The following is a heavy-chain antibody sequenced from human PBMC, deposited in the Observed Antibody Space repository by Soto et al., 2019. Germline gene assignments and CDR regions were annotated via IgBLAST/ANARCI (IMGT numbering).Heavy chain of an antibody. CDR1: GYTFTSYD. D-gene: IGHD3-3*01. J-gene: IGHJ4*02. CDR2: MNPNSGNT. V-gene: IGHV1-8*01. CDR3: ARKSPRAYDFWSGYYQNFDY. Sequence: ASVKVSCKASGYTFTSYDINWVRQATGQGLEWMGWMNPNSGNTGYAQKFQGRVTMTRNTSISTAYMELSSLRSEDTAVYYCARKSPRAYDFWSGYYQNFDYWGQGTLVTVSS.